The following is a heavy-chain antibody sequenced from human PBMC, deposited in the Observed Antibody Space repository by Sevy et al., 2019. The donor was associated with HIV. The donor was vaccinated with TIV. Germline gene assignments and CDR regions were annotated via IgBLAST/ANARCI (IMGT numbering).Heavy chain of an antibody. J-gene: IGHJ4*02. V-gene: IGHV3-23*01. CDR2: ISNSGANT. Sequence: GGSLRLSCAASGFTFTNYGMHWVRQAPGKGLEWVSGISNSGANTYYADSVRGRFTFSRDNSKNTLYLQLNSLRAEDTAIYYSAKEWTLLSDWYGEFDYWGQVTLVTVSS. CDR3: AKEWTLLSDWYGEFDY. D-gene: IGHD6-19*01. CDR1: GFTFTNYG.